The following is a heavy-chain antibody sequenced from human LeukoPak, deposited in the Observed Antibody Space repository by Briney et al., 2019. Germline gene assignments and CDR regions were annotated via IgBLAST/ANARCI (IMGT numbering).Heavy chain of an antibody. J-gene: IGHJ4*02. D-gene: IGHD6-19*01. CDR2: IGTAGDT. Sequence: GGSLRLSCAASGFTFSSYDMHWVRQTSGKGLEWVSGIGTAGDTYYPGSVKGRFTISRENAKNSLYLQMNSLRAGDTAVYYCARGSGLYSSGWYLAPSDYWGQGTLVTVSS. CDR3: ARGSGLYSSGWYLAPSDY. V-gene: IGHV3-13*01. CDR1: GFTFSSYD.